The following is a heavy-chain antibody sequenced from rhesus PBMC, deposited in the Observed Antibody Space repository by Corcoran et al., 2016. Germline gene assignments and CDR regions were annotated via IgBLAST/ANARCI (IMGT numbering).Heavy chain of an antibody. CDR2: ITYSGST. V-gene: IGHV4-122*02. D-gene: IGHD1-32*01. CDR1: GGSISSGYYY. Sequence: QVQLQESGPGLVKPSETLSLTCAVSGGSISSGYYYWRWDRQPPGKGLEWIGYITYSGSTSYNPSLKSRVTISRDTSKNQFSLKLSSVTAADTAVYYCARGGITRIGYFDLWGPGTPITISS. CDR3: ARGGITRIGYFDL. J-gene: IGHJ2*01.